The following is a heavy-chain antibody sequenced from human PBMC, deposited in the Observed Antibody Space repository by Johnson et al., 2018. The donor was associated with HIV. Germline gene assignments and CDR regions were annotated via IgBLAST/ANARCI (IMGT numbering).Heavy chain of an antibody. CDR1: GFTFSDYY. CDR2: ISGSGGST. CDR3: AKDRRCSSTGCYDAFDI. Sequence: QVQLVESGGGLVKPGGSLRLSCAASGFTFSDYYMSWIRQAPGKGLEWVSYISGSGGSTYYADSVKGRFTISRDNSKSTLYLQMNSLRAEDTAVYYCAKDRRCSSTGCYDAFDIWGQGTMVTVSS. J-gene: IGHJ3*02. D-gene: IGHD2-2*01. V-gene: IGHV3-11*01.